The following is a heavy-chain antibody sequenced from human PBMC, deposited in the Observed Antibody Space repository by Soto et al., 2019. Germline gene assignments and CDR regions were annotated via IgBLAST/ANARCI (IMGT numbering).Heavy chain of an antibody. CDR2: ISYDGSNK. Sequence: QVQLVESGGGVVQPGRSLRLSCAASGFTFSSYAMHWVRQAPGKGLEWVAVISYDGSNKYYADSVKGRFTISRDNSKNTLYLQMNSLKTEDTAVYYCARVVRRRFGVREYYFDYWGQGTLVTVSS. CDR1: GFTFSSYA. D-gene: IGHD3-16*01. CDR3: ARVVRRRFGVREYYFDY. V-gene: IGHV3-30-3*01. J-gene: IGHJ4*02.